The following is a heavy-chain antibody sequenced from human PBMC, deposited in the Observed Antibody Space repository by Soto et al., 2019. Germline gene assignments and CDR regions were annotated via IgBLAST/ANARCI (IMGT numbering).Heavy chain of an antibody. J-gene: IGHJ4*02. D-gene: IGHD3-22*01. V-gene: IGHV3-33*08. CDR1: GFTFSNYG. CDR3: ARDRGYRGYFDSSGFWADS. Sequence: GGSLRLSCAASGFTFSNYGMDWVRQAPGKGLEWVAAVVYDGSKKYYADSVKGRFTVSRDNYKNTLFLEMNALRAEDTAVYYCARDRGYRGYFDSSGFWADSWGQGTLVTVSS. CDR2: VVYDGSKK.